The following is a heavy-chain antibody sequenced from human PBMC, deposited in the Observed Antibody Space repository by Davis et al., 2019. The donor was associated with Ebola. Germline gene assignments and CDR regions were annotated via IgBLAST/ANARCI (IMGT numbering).Heavy chain of an antibody. J-gene: IGHJ4*02. CDR3: AREYGTAYSSGWYDGVGY. CDR2: IIPIFGTA. D-gene: IGHD6-19*01. V-gene: IGHV1-69*05. CDR1: RGTFSSYA. Sequence: AASVKVSCKASRGTFSSYAISWVRQAPGQGLEWMGRIIPIFGTANYAQKFQGRVTITRDTSASTAYMELSSLRSEDTAVYYCAREYGTAYSSGWYDGVGYWGQGTLVTVSS.